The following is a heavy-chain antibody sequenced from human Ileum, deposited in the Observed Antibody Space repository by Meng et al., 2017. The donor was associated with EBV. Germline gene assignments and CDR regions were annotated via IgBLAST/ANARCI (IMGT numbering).Heavy chain of an antibody. Sequence: VRPGAEWEQPGSSMKVPCKNSGYTFSDHYMYWVRQVPGQGLGWMGRINPNGGGTLYAQKFRGRVTMTRDMSNSTVFMELSRLRSDDTGIYYCARDSEKLLGWFDPWGQGTLVTVSS. CDR2: INPNGGGT. CDR1: GYTFSDHY. D-gene: IGHD6-19*01. J-gene: IGHJ5*02. V-gene: IGHV1-2*05. CDR3: ARDSEKLLGWFDP.